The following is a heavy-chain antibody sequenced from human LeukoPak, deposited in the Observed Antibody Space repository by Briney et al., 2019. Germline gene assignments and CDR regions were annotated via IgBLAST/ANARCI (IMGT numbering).Heavy chain of an antibody. CDR1: GYTFTSYG. D-gene: IGHD6-13*01. CDR2: ISAYNGNT. Sequence: ASVKVSCKASGYTFTSYGISWVRQAPGQGLEWMGWISAYNGNTNYAQKLQGRVTMTTDTSTSTAYMELRSLRSDDTAVYYCAAGYSSSWYDYYGMDVWGQGTTVTVSS. V-gene: IGHV1-18*01. CDR3: AAGYSSSWYDYYGMDV. J-gene: IGHJ6*02.